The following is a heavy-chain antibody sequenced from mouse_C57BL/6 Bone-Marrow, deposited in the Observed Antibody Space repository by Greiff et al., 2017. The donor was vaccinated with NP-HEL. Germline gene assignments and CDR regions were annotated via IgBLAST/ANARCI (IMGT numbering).Heavy chain of an antibody. CDR3: TRAPPLSGYYYAMDY. V-gene: IGHV5-9-1*02. CDR1: GFTFSSYA. CDR2: ISRGGDYI. D-gene: IGHD3-1*01. Sequence: EVMLVESGEGLVKPGGSLKLSCAASGFTFSSYAMSWVRQTPEKRLEWVAYISRGGDYIYYADTVKGRFTISRDNATNTLYLQLSSLKSEDTAMYYCTRAPPLSGYYYAMDYWGQGTSVTVSS. J-gene: IGHJ4*01.